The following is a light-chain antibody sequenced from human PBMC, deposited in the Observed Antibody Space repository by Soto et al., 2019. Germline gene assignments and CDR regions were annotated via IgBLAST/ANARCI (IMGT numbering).Light chain of an antibody. J-gene: IGKJ1*01. CDR2: QAS. V-gene: IGKV1-5*03. Sequence: DVQMTQSPSTLSASVGDRVTITCRASQGISNRLAWYKQKPGKAPKLLIYQASSLKSGVPSRFGGSGSGTEFTLTITSLQPDDFATYYCQQYNSHWTFGQGTKVEIK. CDR1: QGISNR. CDR3: QQYNSHWT.